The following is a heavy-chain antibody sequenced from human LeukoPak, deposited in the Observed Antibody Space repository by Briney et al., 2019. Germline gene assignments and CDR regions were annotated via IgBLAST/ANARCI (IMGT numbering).Heavy chain of an antibody. D-gene: IGHD4-11*01. Sequence: SETLSLTCTVSGYSISSGYYWGWIRQPPGKGLEWIGSIYHSGSTYYNPSLKSRVTISVDTSKNQFSLKLSSVTAADTAVYYYARMTTVYSIQHWGQGTLVTVSS. CDR1: GYSISSGYY. CDR2: IYHSGST. V-gene: IGHV4-38-2*02. J-gene: IGHJ1*01. CDR3: ARMTTVYSIQH.